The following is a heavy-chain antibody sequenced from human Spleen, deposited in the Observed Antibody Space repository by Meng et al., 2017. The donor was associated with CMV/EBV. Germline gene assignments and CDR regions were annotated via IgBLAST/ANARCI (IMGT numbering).Heavy chain of an antibody. CDR3: ARDHSMYYDFWSSYPDY. CDR1: GFTFSSYW. V-gene: IGHV3-21*01. D-gene: IGHD3-3*01. Sequence: GESLKISCAASGFTFSSYWMSWVRQAPGKGLEWVSSISSTSSYIYYADSVKGRFTISRDNAKNSLYLQMNNLRAEDTAVYYCARDHSMYYDFWSSYPDYWGQGTLVTVSS. CDR2: ISSTSSYI. J-gene: IGHJ4*02.